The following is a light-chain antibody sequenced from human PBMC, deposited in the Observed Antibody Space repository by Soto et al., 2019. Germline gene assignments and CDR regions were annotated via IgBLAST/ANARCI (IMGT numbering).Light chain of an antibody. Sequence: DIQMTQSPSTLAASVGDRVTITCRASQSVSVWLAWHQQKPGKAPELLIYDVSTLESGVPSRFSASGTGTEFTLTISSLQPDDFATYYCQQYYSSWSFGQGTKVEI. CDR2: DVS. CDR1: QSVSVW. J-gene: IGKJ1*01. V-gene: IGKV1-5*01. CDR3: QQYYSSWS.